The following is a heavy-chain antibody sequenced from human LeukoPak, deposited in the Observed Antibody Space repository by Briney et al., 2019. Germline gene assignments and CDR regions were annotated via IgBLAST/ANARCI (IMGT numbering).Heavy chain of an antibody. V-gene: IGHV3-23*01. CDR3: ARLGFRSLAGYLDY. CDR1: IHTFRTYA. D-gene: IGHD3-9*01. CDR2: ISGSGDTT. J-gene: IGHJ4*02. Sequence: GGSLTLSCAVCIHTFRTYAMSWVRQAAGKGLEWVSGISGSGDTTYYADSEKGRFIMSGHNCRNTLFLQMTTLLTDSLAVYFCARLGFRSLAGYLDYWGQGSLVIVSS.